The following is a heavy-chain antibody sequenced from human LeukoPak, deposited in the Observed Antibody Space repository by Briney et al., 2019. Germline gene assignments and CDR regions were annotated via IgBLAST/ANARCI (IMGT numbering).Heavy chain of an antibody. CDR2: IRYDGSNK. Sequence: GGSLRPSCAASGFTFSSYGMHWVRQAPGKGLEWVAFIRYDGSNKYYADSVKGRFTISRDNSKNTLYLQMNSLKTEDTAVYYCTTVSVSYGSGSFFDPWGQGTLVTVSS. CDR1: GFTFSSYG. J-gene: IGHJ5*02. V-gene: IGHV3-30*02. D-gene: IGHD3-10*01. CDR3: TTVSVSYGSGSFFDP.